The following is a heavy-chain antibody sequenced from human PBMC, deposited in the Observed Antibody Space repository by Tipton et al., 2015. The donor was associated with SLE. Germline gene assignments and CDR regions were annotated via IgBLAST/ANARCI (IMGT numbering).Heavy chain of an antibody. CDR3: GKNGGPATFAI. CDR1: GGSITSHY. Sequence: TLSLTCIVPGGSITSHYWSWIRQPPGKGLEWIGFFYDSGSTSYNPSLESRVTISLDTSKNQFFLKLSSVTASDTAVYYCGKNGGPATFAIWGQGTMVTVSS. CDR2: FYDSGST. D-gene: IGHD1-1*01. J-gene: IGHJ3*02. V-gene: IGHV4-59*11.